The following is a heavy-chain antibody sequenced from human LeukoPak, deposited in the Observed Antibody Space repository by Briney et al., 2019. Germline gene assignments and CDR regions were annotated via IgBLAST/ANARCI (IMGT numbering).Heavy chain of an antibody. J-gene: IGHJ6*02. CDR3: ARERFYSGSGSYYGMDV. CDR2: IYTSGST. D-gene: IGHD3-10*01. Sequence: PSETLSLTCTVSGGSISSGSYYWSWIRQPAGKGLEWIGRIYTSGSTNYNPSLKSRVTISVDTSKNQFSLKLSSVTAADTAVYYCARERFYSGSGSYYGMDVWGQGTTVTVSS. V-gene: IGHV4-61*02. CDR1: GGSISSGSYY.